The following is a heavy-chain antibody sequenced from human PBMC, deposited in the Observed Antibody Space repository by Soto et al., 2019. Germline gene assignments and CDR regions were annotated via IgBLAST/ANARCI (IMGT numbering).Heavy chain of an antibody. CDR1: GYTFTSYY. CDR3: ARLGIDNRGGTTFDAFDI. V-gene: IGHV1-46*03. J-gene: IGHJ3*02. D-gene: IGHD3-22*01. CDR2: INPSGGST. Sequence: ASVKVSCKASGYTFTSYYMHWVRQAPGQGLEWMGIINPSGGSTSYAQKFQGRVTMTRDTSTSTVYMELSSLRSEDTAVYYCARLGIDNRGGTTFDAFDIWGQGTMVTVSS.